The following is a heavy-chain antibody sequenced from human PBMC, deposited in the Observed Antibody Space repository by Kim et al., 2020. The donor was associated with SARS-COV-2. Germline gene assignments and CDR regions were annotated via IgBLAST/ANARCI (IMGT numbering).Heavy chain of an antibody. V-gene: IGHV1-69*13. Sequence: SVKVSCKASGGTFSRYAISWVRQAPGQGLQWMGGIIPNFGTATYTQKFQGRLTITADDSTNTVYMALSSLKSEDTAVYYCAKSRGDYSDYYFELWGQGTLVTVSS. J-gene: IGHJ4*02. D-gene: IGHD4-4*01. CDR2: IIPNFGTA. CDR3: AKSRGDYSDYYFEL. CDR1: GGTFSRYA.